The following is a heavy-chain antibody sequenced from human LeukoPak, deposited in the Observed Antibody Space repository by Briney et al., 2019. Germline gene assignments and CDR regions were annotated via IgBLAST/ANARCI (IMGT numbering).Heavy chain of an antibody. V-gene: IGHV6-1*01. D-gene: IGHD7-27*01. CDR3: ARSGVDLRTGDHNWFDP. Sequence: SQTLSLTCAISGDSVSSNSAAWNWIRQSPSRGLEWLGRTYYRSKWYNDYAVSVKSRITINPDTSKNQFSLQLNSVTPEDTAVYYCARSGVDLRTGDHNWFDPWGQGTLVTVSS. J-gene: IGHJ5*02. CDR2: TYYRSKWYN. CDR1: GDSVSSNSAA.